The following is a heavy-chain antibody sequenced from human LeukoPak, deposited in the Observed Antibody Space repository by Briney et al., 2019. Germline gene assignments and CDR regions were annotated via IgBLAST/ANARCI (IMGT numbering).Heavy chain of an antibody. CDR1: GFTFSSYG. D-gene: IGHD3-10*01. V-gene: IGHV3-30*18. J-gene: IGHJ4*02. CDR3: AKDRTGSGSYFY. CDR2: ISYDGSNK. Sequence: GGSLRLSCAASGFTFSSYGMHWVRQAPGKGLEWVAVISYDGSNKYYADSVKGRFTISRDNSKNTLYLQMNRLRAEDTAVYHCAKDRTGSGSYFYWGQGTLVTVSS.